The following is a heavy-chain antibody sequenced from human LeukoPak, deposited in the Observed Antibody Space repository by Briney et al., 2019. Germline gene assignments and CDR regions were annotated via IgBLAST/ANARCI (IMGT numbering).Heavy chain of an antibody. CDR2: ISAYNGNT. V-gene: IGHV1-18*01. J-gene: IGHJ5*02. CDR3: ARDMYYDSWSGYYMFGDPVA. D-gene: IGHD3-3*01. Sequence: ASVKVSCKASGYTFTSYGISWVRQAPGQGLEWMGRISAYNGNTNYAQKLQGRVTMTTDTSTSTAYMELRSLRSDDTAVYYCARDMYYDSWSGYYMFGDPVAWGQGTLVTVSS. CDR1: GYTFTSYG.